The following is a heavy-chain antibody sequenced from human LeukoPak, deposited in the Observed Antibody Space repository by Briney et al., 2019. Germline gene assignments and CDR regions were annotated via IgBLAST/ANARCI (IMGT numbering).Heavy chain of an antibody. V-gene: IGHV3-30*14. D-gene: IGHD3-22*01. CDR2: ISYDGNNK. CDR1: GFTFSNYV. Sequence: GGSLRLSCAASGFTFSNYVMHWVRQAPSKGLEWVALISYDGNNKDYADSVKGRFTISRDNSKNTLYLQMNSLRAEDTAVYYCARGGRGSAAVVAPRSFDIWGQGTMVTVSS. CDR3: ARGGRGSAAVVAPRSFDI. J-gene: IGHJ3*02.